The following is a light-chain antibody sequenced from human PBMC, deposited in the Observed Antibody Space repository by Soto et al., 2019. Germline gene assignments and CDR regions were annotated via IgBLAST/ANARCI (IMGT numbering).Light chain of an antibody. J-gene: IGKJ4*01. CDR1: QGIGND. CDR3: RQDHSYLLT. Sequence: IQMTQSPSSLSASVGARVTITCRASQGIGNDLAWYQQKPGKAPQLLIYAASSLQAGVPSRFSGSGSCKDFTLTITGLQPEDFESYSCRQDHSYLLTFGGGTNVDIK. V-gene: IGKV1-6*01. CDR2: AAS.